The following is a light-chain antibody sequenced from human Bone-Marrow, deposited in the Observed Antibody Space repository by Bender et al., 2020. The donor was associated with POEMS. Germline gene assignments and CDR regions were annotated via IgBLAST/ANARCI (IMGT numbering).Light chain of an antibody. Sequence: QSVLTQAPSVSGAPGQRVTISCTGSSSNIGAGNDVNWYQRLPGIAPKLLIYGNSNRPSGVPDRFSGSKSGTSASLAITGLQAEDEADYYCQSYDSSLRGSEVFGGGTKLTVL. V-gene: IGLV1-40*01. CDR1: SSNIGAGND. CDR2: GNS. CDR3: QSYDSSLRGSEV. J-gene: IGLJ3*02.